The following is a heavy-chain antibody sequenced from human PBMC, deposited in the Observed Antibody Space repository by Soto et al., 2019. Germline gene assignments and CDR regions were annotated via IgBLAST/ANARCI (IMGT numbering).Heavy chain of an antibody. CDR1: GGSISSGGYY. V-gene: IGHV4-31*03. Sequence: SETLSLTCTVSGGSISSGGYYWSWIRQHPGKGLEWIGYIYYSGSTYYNPSLKSRVTISVDTSKNQFSLKLSSVTAADTAVYYCARDRRYYGSGSYSGFDYWGQGTLVTVSS. J-gene: IGHJ4*02. CDR3: ARDRRYYGSGSYSGFDY. D-gene: IGHD3-10*01. CDR2: IYYSGST.